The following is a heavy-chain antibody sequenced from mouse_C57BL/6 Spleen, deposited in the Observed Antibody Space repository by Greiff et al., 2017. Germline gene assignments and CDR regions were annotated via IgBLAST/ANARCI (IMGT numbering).Heavy chain of an antibody. CDR1: GYSFTGYY. V-gene: IGHV1-42*01. J-gene: IGHJ4*01. D-gene: IGHD4-1*01. CDR2: INPSTGGT. Sequence: VQLQQSGPELVKPGASVKISCKASGYSFTGYYMNWVKQSPEKSLEWIGEINPSTGGTTYNQKFKAKATLTVDKSSSTAYMQLKSLTSEDSAVYYCARIDGGTGAMDYWGQGTSVTVSS. CDR3: ARIDGGTGAMDY.